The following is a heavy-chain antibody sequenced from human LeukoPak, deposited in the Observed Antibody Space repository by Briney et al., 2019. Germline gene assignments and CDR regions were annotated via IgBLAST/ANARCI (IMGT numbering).Heavy chain of an antibody. J-gene: IGHJ6*04. CDR1: GGSISSSSYY. Sequence: SETLSLTCTVSGGSISSSSYYWGWIRQPPGKGLEWIGSIYHSGSTNYNPSLKSRVTISVDTSKNQFSLKLSSVTAADTAVYYCARGGLGGYCSSTSCSDYGMDVWGKGTTVTVSS. V-gene: IGHV4-39*07. CDR3: ARGGLGGYCSSTSCSDYGMDV. D-gene: IGHD2-2*03. CDR2: IYHSGST.